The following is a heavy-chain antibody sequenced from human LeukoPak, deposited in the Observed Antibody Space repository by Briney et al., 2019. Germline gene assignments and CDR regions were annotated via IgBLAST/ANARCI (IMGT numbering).Heavy chain of an antibody. CDR2: VHSSGDT. D-gene: IGHD6-6*01. CDR3: ARWRIAALASDY. Sequence: SETLSLTCTISGGYISDYYWGWIRQPPGKGLEWIGYVHSSGDTNYNSSLNSRVTISLDTSKNDFSLKLTSVTAADTAVYFCARWRIAALASDYWGQGTLVTVSS. CDR1: GGYISDYY. V-gene: IGHV4-59*01. J-gene: IGHJ4*02.